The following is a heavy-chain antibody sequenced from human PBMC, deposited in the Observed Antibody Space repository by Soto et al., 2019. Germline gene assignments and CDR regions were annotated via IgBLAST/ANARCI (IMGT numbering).Heavy chain of an antibody. CDR1: GFTFSSYF. CDR3: AKDEDNPATAPVDY. J-gene: IGHJ4*02. D-gene: IGHD2-21*02. V-gene: IGHV3-23*01. CDR2: ISGSGGST. Sequence: PXGSLRLSCAASGFTFSSYFMSWVRQAPGKGLEWVSAISGSGGSTYYADSVKGRFTISRDNSKDTLYLQMNSLRAEDTAVYYCAKDEDNPATAPVDYWGQGTLVTVSS.